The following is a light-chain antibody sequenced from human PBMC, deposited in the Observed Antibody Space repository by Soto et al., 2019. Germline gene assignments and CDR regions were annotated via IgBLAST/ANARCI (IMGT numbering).Light chain of an antibody. J-gene: IGKJ5*01. CDR3: QQYGGSPRIT. CDR2: GAS. V-gene: IGKV3-20*01. CDR1: QSVSSGY. Sequence: EIVLTQSPGTLSFSPGQRATLSCRATQSVSSGYLAWYQQRPGQPPRLLIYGASNRATGIPDRFSGSGSGTDFTLIISRLEPEDVAIYYCQQYGGSPRITFGQGTRLENK.